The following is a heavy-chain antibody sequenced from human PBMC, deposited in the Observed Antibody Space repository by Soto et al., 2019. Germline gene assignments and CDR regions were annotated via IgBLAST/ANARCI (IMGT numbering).Heavy chain of an antibody. J-gene: IGHJ5*02. CDR1: GFTFSSYA. Sequence: EVQLVESGGGLVQPGGSLRLSCAASGFTFSSYAMNWVRQAPGTGLKWLSYISGGSNTIYYADSVKGRFTISRDNAKNSLYLQMNGLRDDDTAVYYCARDGGGSIDPWGQGTLVTVSS. D-gene: IGHD2-15*01. CDR2: ISGGSNTI. V-gene: IGHV3-48*02. CDR3: ARDGGGSIDP.